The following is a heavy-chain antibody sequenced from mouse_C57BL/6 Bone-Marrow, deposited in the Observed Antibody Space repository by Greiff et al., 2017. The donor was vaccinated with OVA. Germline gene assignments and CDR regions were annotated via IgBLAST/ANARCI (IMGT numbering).Heavy chain of an antibody. CDR1: GYTFTDYY. D-gene: IGHD2-4*01. CDR2: INPNNGGT. J-gene: IGHJ3*01. CDR3: ARGDYDYVFAY. V-gene: IGHV1-26*01. Sequence: EVQLQQSGPELVKPGASVKISCKASGYTFTDYYMNWVKQSHGQSLEWIGDINPNNGGTSYNQKFKGKATLTVDKSSSTAYMELRSLTSEDSAVYYCARGDYDYVFAYWGQGTLVTVSA.